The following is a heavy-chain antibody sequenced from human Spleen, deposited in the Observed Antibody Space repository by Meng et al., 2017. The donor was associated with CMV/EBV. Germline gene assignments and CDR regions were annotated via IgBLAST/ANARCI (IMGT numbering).Heavy chain of an antibody. CDR3: ARSTKPRGSSSWLPFDY. Sequence: SGPTLVKPTQTLTLTCTFSGFSLSTSGMCVSWVRQPPGKALEWLALIDWDDDKYYSTSLKTRLTISKDTSKNQVVLTMTNMDPVDTATYYCARSTKPRGSSSWLPFDYWGQGTLVTVSS. D-gene: IGHD6-13*01. V-gene: IGHV2-70*20. J-gene: IGHJ4*02. CDR1: GFSLSTSGMC. CDR2: IDWDDDK.